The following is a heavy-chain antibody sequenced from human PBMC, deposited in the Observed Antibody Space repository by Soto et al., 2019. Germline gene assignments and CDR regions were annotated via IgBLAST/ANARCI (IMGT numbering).Heavy chain of an antibody. J-gene: IGHJ4*02. CDR1: GLNFDDFA. V-gene: IGHV3-9*01. Sequence: EVQLVESGGRLVQPGRSLRLSCVGTGLNFDDFAMHWVRQAPGKGLEWVSGITWNSRVLAYADSVKGRFTISRDNARNSLVLEMDRLGDEDKGFFYWSKGRLCFLGSYYFDSWGQGTLVTVSS. CDR3: SKGRLCFLGSYYFDS. CDR2: ITWNSRVL. D-gene: IGHD3-3*01.